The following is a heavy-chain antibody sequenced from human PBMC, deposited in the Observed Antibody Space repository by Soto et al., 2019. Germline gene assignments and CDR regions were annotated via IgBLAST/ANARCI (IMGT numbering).Heavy chain of an antibody. V-gene: IGHV4-39*01. CDR3: ARLSNQIVVVTAVPGWFDP. CDR2: IFYRGTT. CDR1: GDSMSSTSYR. Sequence: PSETLSLTCTVAGDSMSSTSYRWAWIRQTPGKGLEWIGSIFYRGTTYYNPSLRSRVTISVDTSKNQFSLKVRSVTAADTAVYYCARLSNQIVVVTAVPGWFDPWGQGALVTVSS. J-gene: IGHJ5*02. D-gene: IGHD2-21*02.